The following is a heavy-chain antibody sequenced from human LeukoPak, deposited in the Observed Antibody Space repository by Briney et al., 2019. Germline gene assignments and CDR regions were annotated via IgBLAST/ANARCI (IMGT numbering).Heavy chain of an antibody. V-gene: IGHV3-11*04. CDR2: ISSSGSTI. CDR1: GFTFSDYY. J-gene: IGHJ5*02. CDR3: AKDPNWNAGLNWFDP. D-gene: IGHD1-1*01. Sequence: PGGSLRLSCAASGFTFSDYYMSWIRQAPGKGLEWVSYISSSGSTIYYADSVKGRFTISRDNAKNSLYLQMNSLRAEDTAVYYCAKDPNWNAGLNWFDPWGQGTLVTVSS.